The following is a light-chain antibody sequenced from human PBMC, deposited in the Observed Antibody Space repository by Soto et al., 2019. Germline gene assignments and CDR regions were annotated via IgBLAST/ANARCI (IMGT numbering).Light chain of an antibody. J-gene: IGLJ2*01. CDR3: SSYTSSSTRV. CDR1: SSDVGGYNY. Sequence: QSALTQPASVSGSPGQSITISCTGTSSDVGGYNYVSWYQQQPGKAPKLMIYEVSKRPSGVSNRFSGSKSGNTASLTISGLQAEDEADYYCSSYTSSSTRVVGGGTKLTVL. CDR2: EVS. V-gene: IGLV2-14*01.